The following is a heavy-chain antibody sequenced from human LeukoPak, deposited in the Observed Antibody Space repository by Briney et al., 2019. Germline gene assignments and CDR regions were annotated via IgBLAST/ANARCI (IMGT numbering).Heavy chain of an antibody. D-gene: IGHD3-10*01. CDR3: ARDFGGSGSYYNPFDY. V-gene: IGHV1-2*02. Sequence: GASVNVSCKASGYTFTGYYMHWVRQAPGQGLEWMGWINPNSGGTNYAQKFQGRVTMTRDTSISTAYMELSRLRSDDTAVYYCARDFGGSGSYYNPFDYWGQGTLVTVSS. J-gene: IGHJ4*02. CDR2: INPNSGGT. CDR1: GYTFTGYY.